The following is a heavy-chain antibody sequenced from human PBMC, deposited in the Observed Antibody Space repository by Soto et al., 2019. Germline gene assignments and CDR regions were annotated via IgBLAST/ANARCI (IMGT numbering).Heavy chain of an antibody. CDR3: ARRPTAELPSNWFDP. Sequence: LSLTCAVSSDSISSSNWWSWVRQPPGKGLEWIGEVFPTGNTNYNPSLMSRVTISVDKSKNHFSLNLSSVTAADTAIYYCARRPTAELPSNWFDPWGQGILVTVSS. J-gene: IGHJ5*02. CDR1: SDSISSSNW. CDR2: VFPTGNT. D-gene: IGHD2-15*01. V-gene: IGHV4-4*02.